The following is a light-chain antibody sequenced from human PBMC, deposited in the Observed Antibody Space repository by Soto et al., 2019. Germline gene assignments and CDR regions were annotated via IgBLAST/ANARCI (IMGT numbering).Light chain of an antibody. CDR1: SSDIGGYNY. V-gene: IGLV2-14*03. Sequence: QSALTQPASVSGSPGQSITISCAGTSSDIGGYNYVSWYQQYPGKAPKLMIYDVSDRPSGVSNRFSGSKSGNTASLTISGLQAADEADYYCSSYTTTGTHVIFGGGTKVTVL. CDR3: SSYTTTGTHVI. J-gene: IGLJ2*01. CDR2: DVS.